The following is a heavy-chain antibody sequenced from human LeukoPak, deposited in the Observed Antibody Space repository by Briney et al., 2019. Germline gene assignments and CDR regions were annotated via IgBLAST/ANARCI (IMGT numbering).Heavy chain of an antibody. D-gene: IGHD1-7*01. V-gene: IGHV5-51*01. J-gene: IGHJ6*03. CDR2: IYPGDSDT. Sequence: GESLKISCKGSGYSFTSYWIGWVRQMPGKGLEWMGFIYPGDSDTRYSPSFQGQVTISADKSISTAYLQWSSLKASDTAMYYCARFNWNYGDYYYYMDVWGKGTTVTVSS. CDR3: ARFNWNYGDYYYYMDV. CDR1: GYSFTSYW.